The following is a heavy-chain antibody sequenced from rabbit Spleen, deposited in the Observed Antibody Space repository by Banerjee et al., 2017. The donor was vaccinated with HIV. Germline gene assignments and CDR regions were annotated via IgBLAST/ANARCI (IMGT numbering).Heavy chain of an antibody. CDR1: GFSFSNKAV. J-gene: IGHJ6*01. D-gene: IGHD1-1*01. CDR2: INAVTGKA. CDR3: ARDTSTSFSTYGMDL. Sequence: QEQLEESGGDLVKPGAPLTLTCTASGFSFSNKAVMCWVRQAPGKGLEWIACINAVTGKAVYASWAKGRFTFSKTSSTTVTLQMTSLTAADTATYFCARDTSTSFSTYGMDLWGPGTLVTVS. V-gene: IGHV1S45*01.